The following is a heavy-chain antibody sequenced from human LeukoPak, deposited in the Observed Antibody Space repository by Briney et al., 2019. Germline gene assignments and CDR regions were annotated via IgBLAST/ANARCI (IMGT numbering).Heavy chain of an antibody. CDR1: GGSFSGYY. CDR2: INHSGST. Sequence: SETLSLTCAVYGGSFSGYYWSWIRQPPGKGLEWIGEINHSGSTNYNPSLKSRVTISVDTSKNQFSLKPSSVTAADTAVYYCARGEVKDYWGQGTLVTVPS. V-gene: IGHV4-34*01. D-gene: IGHD3-10*01. J-gene: IGHJ4*02. CDR3: ARGEVKDY.